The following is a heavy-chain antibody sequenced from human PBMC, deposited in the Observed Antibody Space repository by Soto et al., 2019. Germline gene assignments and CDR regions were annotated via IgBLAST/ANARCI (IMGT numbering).Heavy chain of an antibody. CDR1: GGNFRRYA. CDR2: ILPIFGSP. J-gene: IGHJ6*02. Sequence: SVKVSCKASGGNFRRYAISWVRRAPGQGLEWMGGILPIFGSPSHAQKFRDRVTITADESTSTAYLELTSLTSEDTAIYYCVFGDCTSSSCSYYFYGLDVWGQGTTVTVTS. V-gene: IGHV1-69*13. CDR3: VFGDCTSSSCSYYFYGLDV. D-gene: IGHD2-2*01.